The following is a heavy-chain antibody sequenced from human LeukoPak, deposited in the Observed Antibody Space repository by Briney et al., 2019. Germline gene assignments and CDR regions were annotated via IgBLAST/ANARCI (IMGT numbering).Heavy chain of an antibody. CDR1: GFTFSSYS. V-gene: IGHV3-21*01. D-gene: IGHD3-22*01. Sequence: GGSLRLSCAASGFTFSSYSMNWVRQAPGKGLEWVSSISSSSSYIYYADSVKGRLTISRDNAKNSLYLQMNSLRAEDTAVYYCARTYYYDSSGYYYAFDIWGQGTMVTVSS. CDR2: ISSSSSYI. J-gene: IGHJ3*02. CDR3: ARTYYYDSSGYYYAFDI.